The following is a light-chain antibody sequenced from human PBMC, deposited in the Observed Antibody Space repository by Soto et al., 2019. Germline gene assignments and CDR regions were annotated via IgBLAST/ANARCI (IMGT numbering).Light chain of an antibody. CDR2: RAS. CDR1: QNIYSN. V-gene: IGKV3-15*01. Sequence: IVMTQSPATLSVSPGERVTLSFRASQNIYSNIAWYQQRPGQAPRLLIYRASTRATGVPARFSGSGSGTDFTLTISSLQSEDFAVYYCQQYDIWPPTFGQGTKVDIK. CDR3: QQYDIWPPT. J-gene: IGKJ1*01.